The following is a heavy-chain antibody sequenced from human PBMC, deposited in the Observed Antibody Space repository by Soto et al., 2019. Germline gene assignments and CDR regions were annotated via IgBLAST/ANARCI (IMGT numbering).Heavy chain of an antibody. Sequence: GGSLRLSCVASGFTFRNQDMRWVRQAPGKGLEWDSGISGSGVITYYADSVKGRFTISRDNSKNTLYLQMNSLRAEDTAVYYCAKDWRTNKGPWGQGTLVTSPQ. J-gene: IGHJ5*02. CDR1: GFTFRNQD. V-gene: IGHV3-23*01. CDR3: AKDWRTNKGP. CDR2: ISGSGVIT.